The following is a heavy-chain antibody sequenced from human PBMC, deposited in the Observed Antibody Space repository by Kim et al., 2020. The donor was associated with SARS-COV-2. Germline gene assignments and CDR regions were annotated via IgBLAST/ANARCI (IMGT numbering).Heavy chain of an antibody. D-gene: IGHD1-26*01. CDR3: ARGPWGAASL. V-gene: IGHV3-74*01. Sequence: GGSLRLSCTVSGFTLSSSWMHWVRQAPGKGLAWVSRMNGEGSSPTYADPVKGRFTISSDNAKNKLFLQMDSLRVDDTAVYYCARGPWGAASLWGQGTLVT. J-gene: IGHJ4*02. CDR2: MNGEGSSP. CDR1: GFTLSSSW.